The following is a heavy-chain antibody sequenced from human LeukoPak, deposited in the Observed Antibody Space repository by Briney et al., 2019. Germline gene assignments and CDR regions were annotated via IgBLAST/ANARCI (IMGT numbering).Heavy chain of an antibody. V-gene: IGHV4-31*03. Sequence: SETLSLTCTVSGGSISSSGYYWSWIRQHPGKGLEWIGYIYYSGRTYYNPSLKSRTTISVDTSTNQFSLKLSSVSAADTAVYYRARDGDGYTKLNYWGRGTLVTVSS. CDR2: IYYSGRT. CDR3: ARDGDGYTKLNY. D-gene: IGHD5-24*01. CDR1: GGSISSSGYY. J-gene: IGHJ4*02.